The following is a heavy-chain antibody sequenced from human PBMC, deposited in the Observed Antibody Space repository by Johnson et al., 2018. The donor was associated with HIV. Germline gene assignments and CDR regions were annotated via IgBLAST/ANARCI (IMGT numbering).Heavy chain of an antibody. D-gene: IGHD4-17*01. CDR3: ARDSTPWGGDYVGYGFDI. CDR1: GFSLSVYA. CDR2: IYSGATI. J-gene: IGHJ3*02. Sequence: VQLVESGGGAVQPGRSLRLSCAASGFSLSVYAMTWVRQAPGKGLEWVSVIYSGATIYYADSVKGRFTIYRDNAKKSLYLQMNSLRAEDTAVYYCARDSTPWGGDYVGYGFDIWGQGTMVTVSS. V-gene: IGHV3-69-1*01.